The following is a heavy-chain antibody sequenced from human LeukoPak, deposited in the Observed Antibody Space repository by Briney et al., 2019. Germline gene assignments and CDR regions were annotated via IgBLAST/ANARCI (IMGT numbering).Heavy chain of an antibody. V-gene: IGHV4-34*01. CDR1: GGSFSGYY. Sequence: SETLSLTCAVYGGSFSGYYWSWIRQPPGKGLEWIGEINHSGSTNYNPSLKSRVTISVDTSKNQFSLKLSSVTAADTAVYYCARGARGPLTGYYMSRWCDPWGQGTLVTVSS. CDR2: INHSGST. CDR3: ARGARGPLTGYYMSRWCDP. D-gene: IGHD3-9*01. J-gene: IGHJ5*02.